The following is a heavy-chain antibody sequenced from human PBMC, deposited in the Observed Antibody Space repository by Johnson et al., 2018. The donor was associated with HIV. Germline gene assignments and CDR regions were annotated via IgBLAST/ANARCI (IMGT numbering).Heavy chain of an antibody. V-gene: IGHV3-33*05. J-gene: IGHJ3*02. D-gene: IGHD3-22*01. CDR1: GFTFSSYG. Sequence: QVQLVESGGGVVQPGGSLRRSCAASGFTFSSYGVHWVRRAPGKGLEWVAVISYDGSNKYYANSVKGRFTISRDDTKNTLYLQMNSLRAEDRAVSYCARDPVVAHAFDIWGQGKIVTVSS. CDR3: ARDPVVAHAFDI. CDR2: ISYDGSNK.